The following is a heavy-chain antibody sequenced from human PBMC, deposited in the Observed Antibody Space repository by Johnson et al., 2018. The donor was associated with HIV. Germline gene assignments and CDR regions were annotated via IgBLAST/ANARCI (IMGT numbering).Heavy chain of an antibody. Sequence: VQLVESGGGVVQPGGSLRLSCAASGFTFSSYDMHWVRQATGKGLEWVSAIGTAGDTYYPGSVKGRFTISRDKSKNTRYLQRNSLKTEDPAVYYCTTQAADAAAGAPLAFDIWGQGTMVTVSS. J-gene: IGHJ3*02. V-gene: IGHV3-13*01. CDR1: GFTFSSYD. D-gene: IGHD6-13*01. CDR3: TTQAADAAAGAPLAFDI. CDR2: IGTAGDT.